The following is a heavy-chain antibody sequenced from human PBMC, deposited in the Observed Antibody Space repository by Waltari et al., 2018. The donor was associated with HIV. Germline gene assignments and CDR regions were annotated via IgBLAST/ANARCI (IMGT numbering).Heavy chain of an antibody. D-gene: IGHD3-16*01. CDR2: IIPIFGTA. V-gene: IGHV1-69*01. CDR1: GGTFSSYA. CDR3: FLDSPDRIFGGQKSSYYYYYYGMDV. J-gene: IGHJ6*02. Sequence: QVQLVQSGAEVKKPGSSVKVSCKASGGTFSSYAISWVRQAPGQGLEWEGGIIPIFGTANYAQKFQGRVTITADESTSTAYMELSSLRSEDTAVYYCFLDSPDRIFGGQKSSYYYYYYGMDVWGQGTTVTVSS.